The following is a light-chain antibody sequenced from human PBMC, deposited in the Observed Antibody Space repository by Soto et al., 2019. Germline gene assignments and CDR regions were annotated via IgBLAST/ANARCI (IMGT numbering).Light chain of an antibody. CDR3: VLYLGSGIWV. V-gene: IGLV8-61*01. Sequence: QAVVTQEPSFSVSPGGTVTLTCGLSSGSVSASYGPSWYQQTPGQAPRRLIYSAYTRSSGVPDRFSGSILGNKAALTITGAQADDESDYYCVLYLGSGIWVFGGGTKLTVL. CDR2: SAY. CDR1: SGSVSASYG. J-gene: IGLJ3*02.